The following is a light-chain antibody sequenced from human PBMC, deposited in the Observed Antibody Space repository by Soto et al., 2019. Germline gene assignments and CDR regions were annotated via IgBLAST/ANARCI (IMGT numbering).Light chain of an antibody. V-gene: IGLV1-40*01. CDR3: QSYDSSLSAHV. CDR1: SSNIGAGYD. J-gene: IGLJ1*01. Sequence: QSVLTQPPSVSGAPGQRVTISCTGSSSNIGAGYDVHWYQQLPGTAPKLLIYANSNRPSGVPDRFSGSKSGTSASLAITGLKAEDEADYYCQSYDSSLSAHVFGTGTKVTVL. CDR2: ANS.